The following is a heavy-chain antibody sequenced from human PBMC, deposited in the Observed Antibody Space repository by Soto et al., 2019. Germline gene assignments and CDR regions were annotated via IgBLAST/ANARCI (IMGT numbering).Heavy chain of an antibody. Sequence: QVQLVESGGGVVQPGRSLRLSCAASGFTFSSYAMHWVRQAPGKGLEWVAVISYDGSNKYYADSVKGRFTISRDNSKNTLYLQMNSLRAEDTAVYYCARELSGSYYEDYFDYWGQGTLVTVSS. V-gene: IGHV3-30-3*01. CDR1: GFTFSSYA. J-gene: IGHJ4*02. CDR3: ARELSGSYYEDYFDY. CDR2: ISYDGSNK. D-gene: IGHD1-26*01.